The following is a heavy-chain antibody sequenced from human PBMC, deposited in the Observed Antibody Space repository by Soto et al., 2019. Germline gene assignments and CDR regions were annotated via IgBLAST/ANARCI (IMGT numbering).Heavy chain of an antibody. CDR1: GFIFSDFY. D-gene: IGHD3-16*01. J-gene: IGHJ4*01. CDR2: IKSKADGSTK. Sequence: PGGSLRLSCAASGFIFSDFYMSWIRQAPGKGLEWVGRIKSKADGSTKEYGTPVKDRFIISRDDSKNTVDLQMHALRTEDTAFYYCAKPSTGSHGYSFWGHGALVTVSS. V-gene: IGHV3-15*01. CDR3: AKPSTGSHGYSF.